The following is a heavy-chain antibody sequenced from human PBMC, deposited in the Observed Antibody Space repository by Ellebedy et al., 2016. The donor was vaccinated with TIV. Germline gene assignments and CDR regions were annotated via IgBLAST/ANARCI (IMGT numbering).Heavy chain of an antibody. CDR1: GFSLTTGGMG. D-gene: IGHD6-19*01. CDR2: IYWDDDK. CDR3: AHSPASFGIGWHVSGGWFDP. J-gene: IGHJ5*02. Sequence: SGPTLVXPTQTLTLTCTFSGFSLTTGGMGVGWIRQPPGKALEWLALIYWDDDKRYSPSLKSRLTITKDTSKNQVVLTMTNMDPVDTATYYCAHSPASFGIGWHVSGGWFDPWGQGTLVTVS. V-gene: IGHV2-5*02.